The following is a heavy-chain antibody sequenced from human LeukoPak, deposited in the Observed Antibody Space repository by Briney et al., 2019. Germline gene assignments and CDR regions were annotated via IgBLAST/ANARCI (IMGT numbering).Heavy chain of an antibody. D-gene: IGHD1-26*01. CDR1: GYTFTNYY. J-gene: IGHJ4*02. V-gene: IGHV1-46*01. CDR3: ARVGATINYGGDY. Sequence: ASVKVSCKASGYTFTNYYVHWVRQAPGQGLDWMGVINPTGGITNYAQKLQGRVTMTTDTSTSTAYMELRSLRSDDTAVYYCARVGATINYGGDYWGQGTLVTVSS. CDR2: INPTGGIT.